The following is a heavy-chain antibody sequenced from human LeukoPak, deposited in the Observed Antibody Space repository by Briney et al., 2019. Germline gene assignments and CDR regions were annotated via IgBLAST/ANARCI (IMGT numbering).Heavy chain of an antibody. CDR2: ISSPVGDT. Sequence: GGSLRLSCAASGFTFSASAMHWVRQTSGKGLEWVSAISSPVGDTNYADSVKGRFIISRDNSKSTVSLQMNSLRVEDTAVYYCAKDRGSSWPPYAYYYMDVWGKGTTVTVSS. CDR3: AKDRGSSWPPYAYYYMDV. D-gene: IGHD6-13*01. CDR1: GFTFSASA. V-gene: IGHV3-23*01. J-gene: IGHJ6*03.